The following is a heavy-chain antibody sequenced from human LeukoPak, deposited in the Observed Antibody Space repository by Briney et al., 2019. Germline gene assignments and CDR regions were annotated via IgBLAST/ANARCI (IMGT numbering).Heavy chain of an antibody. J-gene: IGHJ3*02. V-gene: IGHV3-23*01. CDR3: AKDSPYDSSGYSIVRAFDI. Sequence: GGSLRLSCAASGFTFSNYSMSWVRQAPGKGLEWVSTISGAGGTTYYADSVKGRFTISRDNSKNTLFLQFNSLRADDTAVYYCAKDSPYDSSGYSIVRAFDIWGQGTMVTVSS. CDR2: ISGAGGTT. D-gene: IGHD3-22*01. CDR1: GFTFSNYS.